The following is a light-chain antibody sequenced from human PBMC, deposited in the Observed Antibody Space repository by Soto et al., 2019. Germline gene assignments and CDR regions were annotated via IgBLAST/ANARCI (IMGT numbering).Light chain of an antibody. V-gene: IGKV3-15*01. CDR1: QSVSSS. Sequence: EVVMTQSPATLSVSPGDTATLSCRASQSVSSSLAWYQQKPGQAPRLLIYGASTRATGVPARFSGSGSGTEFTLTTSRLQSEDFAVYYCQQYYNWRPRFGQGTKVEIK. CDR2: GAS. J-gene: IGKJ1*01. CDR3: QQYYNWRPR.